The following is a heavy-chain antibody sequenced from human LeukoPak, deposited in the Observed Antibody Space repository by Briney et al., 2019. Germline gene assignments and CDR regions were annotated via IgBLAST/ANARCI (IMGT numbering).Heavy chain of an antibody. J-gene: IGHJ4*02. V-gene: IGHV4-61*02. D-gene: IGHD3-22*01. Sequence: SETLCLTCTVSGGSISSGSYYWSWIRQPAGKGLEWIGRIYTSGSTNYNPSLKSRVTISVDTSKNQFSLKLSSVTAADTAVYYCARERWYYYDSSGYYSFADYWGQGTLVTVSS. CDR2: IYTSGST. CDR3: ARERWYYYDSSGYYSFADY. CDR1: GGSISSGSYY.